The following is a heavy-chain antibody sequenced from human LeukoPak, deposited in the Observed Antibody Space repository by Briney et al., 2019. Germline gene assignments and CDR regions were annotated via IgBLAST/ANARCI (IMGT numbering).Heavy chain of an antibody. V-gene: IGHV5-51*01. D-gene: IGHD1-26*01. Sequence: GESLKISCKGSGYSFTSYWIGWVRQMPGKGLEWMGIIYPGDSDTRYSPSFQGQVTISADKSISTAYLQWSSLKASDTAMYYCARQQGARWELLTYVPPDYWGQGTLVTVSS. J-gene: IGHJ4*02. CDR2: IYPGDSDT. CDR1: GYSFTSYW. CDR3: ARQQGARWELLTYVPPDY.